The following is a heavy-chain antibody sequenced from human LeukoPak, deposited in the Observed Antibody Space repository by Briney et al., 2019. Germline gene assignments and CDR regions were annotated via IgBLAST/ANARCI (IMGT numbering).Heavy chain of an antibody. J-gene: IGHJ4*02. D-gene: IGHD3-10*01. CDR3: ARRRYYYGSGSHYYFDY. Sequence: SVKVSCKASGYTFTSYGISWVRQAPGQGLEWMGGIIPIFGTANYAQKFQGRVTITADESTSTAYMELSSLRSEDTAVYYCARRRYYYGSGSHYYFDYWGQGTLVTVSS. V-gene: IGHV1-69*13. CDR1: GYTFTSYG. CDR2: IIPIFGTA.